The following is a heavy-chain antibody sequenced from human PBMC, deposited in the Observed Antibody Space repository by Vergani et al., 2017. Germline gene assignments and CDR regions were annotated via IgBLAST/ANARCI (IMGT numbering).Heavy chain of an antibody. V-gene: IGHV3-30*18. CDR2: ISYDGSNK. Sequence: VQLVESGGGLVKPGGSLRLSCAASGFTFSSYGMHWVRQAPGKGLEWVAVISYDGSNKYYADSVKGRFTISRDNSKNTLYLQMNSLRAEDTAVYYCAKDSTYCSGGSCYDFDYWGQGTLVTVSS. CDR3: AKDSTYCSGGSCYDFDY. D-gene: IGHD2-15*01. CDR1: GFTFSSYG. J-gene: IGHJ4*02.